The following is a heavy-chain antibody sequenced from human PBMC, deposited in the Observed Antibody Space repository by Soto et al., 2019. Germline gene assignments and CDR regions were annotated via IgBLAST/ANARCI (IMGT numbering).Heavy chain of an antibody. J-gene: IGHJ3*02. D-gene: IGHD5-12*01. V-gene: IGHV3-21*06. Sequence: ESGVGLVKPGGSLRLSCAASGFTFSNYSMNWVRQAPGRGLEWVSFISSISTYIYYADSLKGRFTISRDNAKNSLFLQMSSMRAEETAVYYCARSALTTTDDACDIWGQGTMVTVRS. CDR1: GFTFSNYS. CDR2: ISSISTYI. CDR3: ARSALTTTDDACDI.